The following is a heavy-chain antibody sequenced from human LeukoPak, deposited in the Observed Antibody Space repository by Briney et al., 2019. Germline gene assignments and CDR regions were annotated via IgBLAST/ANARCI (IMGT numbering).Heavy chain of an antibody. CDR3: ARVLAVGVGATRAEYFQH. D-gene: IGHD1-26*01. J-gene: IGHJ1*01. CDR2: IYHSGST. Sequence: SETLSLTCTVSGGSISSGGYYWSWIRQPPGKGLEWIGYIYHSGSTYYNPSLKSRVTISVDRSKNQFSLKLSSVTAADTAVYYCARVLAVGVGATRAEYFQHWGQGTLVTVSS. CDR1: GGSISSGGYY. V-gene: IGHV4-30-2*01.